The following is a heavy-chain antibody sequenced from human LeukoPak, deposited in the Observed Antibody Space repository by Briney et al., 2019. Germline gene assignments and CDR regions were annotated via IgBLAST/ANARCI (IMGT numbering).Heavy chain of an antibody. J-gene: IGHJ4*02. CDR2: IFTRGTT. D-gene: IGHD6-19*01. V-gene: IGHV4-39*07. CDR3: ARSSLAVYFNY. Sequence: SETLSLTCTVSGGSISSSSYYWGWIRQPPGKGLEWLGNIFTRGTTNYNASLESRLTISLDTARNQFSLSLRSVTAADTAIYFCARSSLAVYFNYWGQGTLVTASS. CDR1: GGSISSSSYY.